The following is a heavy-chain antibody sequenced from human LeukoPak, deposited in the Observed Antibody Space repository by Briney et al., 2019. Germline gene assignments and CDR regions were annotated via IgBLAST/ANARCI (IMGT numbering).Heavy chain of an antibody. CDR2: ISSSSSTI. CDR3: VRAIGSNTL. CDR1: GFIFKDFG. J-gene: IGHJ4*02. V-gene: IGHV3-48*04. Sequence: PGGSLRLSCAASGFIFKDFGMNWVRQAPGKGLEWLSYISSSSSTIYYADSVKGRFTISRDNAKNSLYLQMNSLRAEDTAVYFCVRAIGSNTLWGQGTLVTVSS. D-gene: IGHD4-23*01.